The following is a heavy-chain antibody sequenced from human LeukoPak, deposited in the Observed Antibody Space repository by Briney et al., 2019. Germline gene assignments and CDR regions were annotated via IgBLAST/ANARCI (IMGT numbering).Heavy chain of an antibody. CDR2: ISSSGSTI. Sequence: PGGSLRLSCAASGFTFSSYEMNWVRQAPEKGLEWVSYISSSGSTIYYADSLKGRFTISRDNAKNSLYLQMNSLRAEDTAVYYCVRARGGDYVGHWGQGTLVTVSS. V-gene: IGHV3-48*03. J-gene: IGHJ5*02. CDR3: VRARGGDYVGH. D-gene: IGHD4-17*01. CDR1: GFTFSSYE.